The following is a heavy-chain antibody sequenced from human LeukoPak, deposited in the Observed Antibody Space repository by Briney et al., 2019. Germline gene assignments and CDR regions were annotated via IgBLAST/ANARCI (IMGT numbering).Heavy chain of an antibody. Sequence: GRSLRISRAAPAFTFTSYAMSWSRQAPGMGLDCDSPSSGSGGIPYYAGSVKGRFTISRDNSKTTLYLQMNSLRAEDTAVYYCAKVPAAYWGSDCYYDYWGQGTLVTVSS. CDR2: SSGSGGIP. D-gene: IGHD2-21*02. CDR3: AKVPAAYWGSDCYYDY. V-gene: IGHV3-23*01. CDR1: AFTFTSYA. J-gene: IGHJ4*02.